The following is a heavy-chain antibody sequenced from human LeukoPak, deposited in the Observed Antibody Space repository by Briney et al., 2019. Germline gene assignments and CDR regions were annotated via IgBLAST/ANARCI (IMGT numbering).Heavy chain of an antibody. CDR3: VRDPRGVTLPI. Sequence: PGGSLRLSCAASGFTVSDNYMTWVRQAPGKGLEWVSVIFTGGDTYYADSVKGRFTISRDNSKNTLYLEMNSLRAEDTAVYYCVRDPRGVTLPIWGQGTMVTVSS. D-gene: IGHD2-21*02. J-gene: IGHJ3*02. CDR2: IFTGGDT. V-gene: IGHV3-66*01. CDR1: GFTVSDNY.